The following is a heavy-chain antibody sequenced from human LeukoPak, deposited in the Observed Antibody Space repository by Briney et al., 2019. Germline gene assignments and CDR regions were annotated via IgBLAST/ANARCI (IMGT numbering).Heavy chain of an antibody. V-gene: IGHV5-51*01. CDR1: GYKFNAYW. D-gene: IGHD3-22*01. CDR3: ARPNITSYYDSRGYDV. CDR2: IYPDDSDT. Sequence: GESLKISCKGSGYKFNAYWIAWARQMPGKGLEWMGIIYPDDSDTRYSPSFQGQVTISADKSVSIAYLQWSSLKASDTAMYYCARPNITSYYDSRGYDVWGQGTMVIVSS. J-gene: IGHJ3*01.